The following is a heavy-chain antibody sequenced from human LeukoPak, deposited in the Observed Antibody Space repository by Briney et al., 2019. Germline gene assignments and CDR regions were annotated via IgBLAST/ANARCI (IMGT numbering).Heavy chain of an antibody. V-gene: IGHV3-23*01. D-gene: IGHD6-19*01. J-gene: IGHJ4*02. CDR3: ASRIAVAGPFDY. CDR2: ISGSGGST. Sequence: GGSLRLSCAASGFTFSSYAMSWVRQAPGKGLEWVSAISGSGGSTYYADSVKGRFTISRDNSKNTLYLQMDSLRAEDTAVYYCASRIAVAGPFDYWGQGILVTVSS. CDR1: GFTFSSYA.